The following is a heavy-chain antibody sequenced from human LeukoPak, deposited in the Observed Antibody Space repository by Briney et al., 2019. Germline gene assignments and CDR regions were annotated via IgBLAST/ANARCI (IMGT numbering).Heavy chain of an antibody. J-gene: IGHJ6*02. CDR3: ARVDCSRASCWDYYYTMDV. V-gene: IGHV3-33*01. CDR1: GVTFSSYD. D-gene: IGHD2-2*01. CDR2: IWYDGSNK. Sequence: GRSLRLSCAASGVTFSSYDMHWVRQAPGKGLEWVAVIWYDGSNKYFADSVKGRFTISRDNSKNTLYLQMSSLRAEDTAMYYCARVDCSRASCWDYYYTMDVWGQGTTVTVSS.